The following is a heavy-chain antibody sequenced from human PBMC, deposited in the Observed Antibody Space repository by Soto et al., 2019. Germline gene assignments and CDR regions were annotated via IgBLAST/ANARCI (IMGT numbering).Heavy chain of an antibody. D-gene: IGHD2-15*01. J-gene: IGHJ4*02. Sequence: EVLLVQSGGGLVQPGGSLRLSCAPSGLSVTSNYMAWVRQAPGKGLEWVSVIYSGSTTHHADSVKGRFTISRDSSSNTLYLLMSSLRVEDTALYYCARGYWVEGYGAGTYFDYCGQGTLVTVSS. CDR1: GLSVTSNY. V-gene: IGHV3-66*01. CDR2: IYSGSTT. CDR3: ARGYWVEGYGAGTYFDY.